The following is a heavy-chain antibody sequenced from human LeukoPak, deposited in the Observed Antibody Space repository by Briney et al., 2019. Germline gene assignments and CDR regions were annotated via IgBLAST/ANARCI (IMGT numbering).Heavy chain of an antibody. CDR1: GYTFNNHY. CDR3: ARGGGLDV. J-gene: IGHJ6*02. D-gene: IGHD3-16*01. CDR2: INPSGGST. Sequence: ASVKVSCKASGYTFNNHYMYWVRQAPGQGLEWMGVINPSGGSTSYAQKFQGRVTMTRDTSTRTVYMEVNSLRSENTAVYYCARGGGLDVWGQGATVTASS. V-gene: IGHV1-46*02.